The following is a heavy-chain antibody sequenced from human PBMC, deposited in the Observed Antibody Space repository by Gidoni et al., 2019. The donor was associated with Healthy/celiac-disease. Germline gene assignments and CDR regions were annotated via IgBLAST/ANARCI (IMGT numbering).Heavy chain of an antibody. D-gene: IGHD2-8*01. CDR2: IRSKAYGGTT. J-gene: IGHJ4*02. Sequence: EVQLVESGGGLVKPGRSRRLSCTAPGFTFGDYAMSWFRQAPGKGLGWLGFIRSKAYGGTTEYAASVKGRFTISRDDSKSIAYLQMNSLKTEDTAVYYCTRILGYCTNGVCFPDDYWGQGTLVTVSS. CDR1: GFTFGDYA. CDR3: TRILGYCTNGVCFPDDY. V-gene: IGHV3-49*05.